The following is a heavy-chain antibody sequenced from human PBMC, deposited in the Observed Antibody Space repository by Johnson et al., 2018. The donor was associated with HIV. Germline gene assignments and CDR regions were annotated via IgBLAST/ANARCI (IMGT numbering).Heavy chain of an antibody. CDR3: ATVWRNEGRHSFDV. D-gene: IGHD1-1*01. V-gene: IGHV3-30*03. CDR1: GFNFSTYD. CDR2: TSYDGSEK. J-gene: IGHJ3*01. Sequence: QVQLMESGGGVVQPGRSLRLSCITYGFNFSTYDMHWVRQAPGKGLEWVAVTSYDGSEKYYVDSVKGRFTISRDNAKNSLYLQMNSLRAEDTAVYFCATVWRNEGRHSFDVWGQGTMVT.